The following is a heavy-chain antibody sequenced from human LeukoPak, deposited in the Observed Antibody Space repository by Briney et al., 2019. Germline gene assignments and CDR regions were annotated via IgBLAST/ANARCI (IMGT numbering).Heavy chain of an antibody. CDR2: IYHSGST. J-gene: IGHJ4*02. D-gene: IGHD6-13*01. CDR1: GVSISSSSYY. V-gene: IGHV4-39*07. Sequence: PSETLSLTCTVSGVSISSSSYYWGWLRQPPGKGLEWIGYIYHSGSTYYNPSLKSRVTISVDRSKNQFSLKLSSVTAADTAVYYCASTGIAAAGPGVRYYYFDYWGQGTLVTVSS. CDR3: ASTGIAAAGPGVRYYYFDY.